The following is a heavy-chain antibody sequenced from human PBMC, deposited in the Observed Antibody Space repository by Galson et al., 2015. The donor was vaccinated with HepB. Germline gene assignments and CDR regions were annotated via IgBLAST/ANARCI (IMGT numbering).Heavy chain of an antibody. D-gene: IGHD3-22*01. CDR2: INAGNGNT. Sequence: SVKVSCKASGYTFTSYAMHWVRQAPGQRLEWMGWINAGNGNTKYSQKFQGRVTITRDTSASTAYMELSSLRSEDTAVYYCARARPKYYDSSGYRDAFDIWGQGTMVTVSS. CDR1: GYTFTSYA. V-gene: IGHV1-3*01. J-gene: IGHJ3*02. CDR3: ARARPKYYDSSGYRDAFDI.